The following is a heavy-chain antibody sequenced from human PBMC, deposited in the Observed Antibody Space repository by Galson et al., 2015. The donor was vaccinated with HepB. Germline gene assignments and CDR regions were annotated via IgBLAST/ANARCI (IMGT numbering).Heavy chain of an antibody. CDR1: GYTLTELS. V-gene: IGHV1-24*01. CDR2: FDPEDGET. D-gene: IGHD6-25*01. Sequence: SVKVSCKVSGYTLTELSMHWVRQAPGKGLEWMGGFDPEDGETIYAQKFQGRVTMTEDTSADTAYMELSSLRSEDTAVYYCATAHRRGLRRQRDRDYWGQGTLVTVSS. CDR3: ATAHRRGLRRQRDRDY. J-gene: IGHJ4*02.